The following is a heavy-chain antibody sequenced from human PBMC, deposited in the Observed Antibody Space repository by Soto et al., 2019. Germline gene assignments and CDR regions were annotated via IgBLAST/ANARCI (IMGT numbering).Heavy chain of an antibody. CDR3: ARDVIMVYAMVRGGNPDY. CDR2: ISYDGSNK. D-gene: IGHD2-8*01. CDR1: GFTFSSYA. V-gene: IGHV3-30-3*01. J-gene: IGHJ4*02. Sequence: QVQLVESGGGVVQPGRSLRLSCAASGFTFSSYAMHWVRQAPGKGLEWVAVISYDGSNKYYADSVKGRFTISRDNSKNTLYLQMNRRRAEDTAVYYCARDVIMVYAMVRGGNPDYWGQGTLVTVSS.